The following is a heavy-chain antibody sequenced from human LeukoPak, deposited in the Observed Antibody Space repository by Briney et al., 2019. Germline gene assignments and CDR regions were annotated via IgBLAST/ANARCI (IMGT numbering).Heavy chain of an antibody. CDR3: ARDSGGDYYSDI. J-gene: IGHJ3*02. D-gene: IGHD4-17*01. CDR2: ISSSGSTI. Sequence: GGSLSLSCAASGFTFSSYEVNWVRQAPGKGLEWVSYISSSGSTIYYADSVKGRFTISRDNAKNSLYLQMNSLRAEDTAVYYCARDSGGDYYSDIWGQGTMVTVSS. V-gene: IGHV3-48*03. CDR1: GFTFSSYE.